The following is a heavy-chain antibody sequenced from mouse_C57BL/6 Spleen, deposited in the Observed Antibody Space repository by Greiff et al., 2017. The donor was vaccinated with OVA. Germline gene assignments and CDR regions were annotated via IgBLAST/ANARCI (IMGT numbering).Heavy chain of an antibody. CDR2: IYPGDGDT. D-gene: IGHD1-1*01. J-gene: IGHJ3*01. Sequence: VQGVESGPELVKPGASVKISCKASGYAFSSSWMNWVKQRPGKGLEWIGRIYPGDGDTNYNGKFKGKATLTADKSSSTAYMQLSSLTSEDSAVYFCARGDYYGSGFAYWGQGTLVTVSA. CDR1: GYAFSSSW. CDR3: ARGDYYGSGFAY. V-gene: IGHV1-82*01.